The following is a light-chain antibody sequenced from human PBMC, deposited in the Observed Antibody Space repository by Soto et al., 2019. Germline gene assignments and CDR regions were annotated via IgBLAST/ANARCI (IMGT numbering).Light chain of an antibody. V-gene: IGKV3D-15*01. J-gene: IGKJ4*01. Sequence: EIVMTQSPATLSVSPGERAALSCRASQSVSTNLAWYQHKPGQAPRLLIYDASIRAAGVPARFSGSRSGPEFTLTINSLQSEDFAIYYCQRYNNWPLTFGGGAKVDIK. CDR3: QRYNNWPLT. CDR2: DAS. CDR1: QSVSTN.